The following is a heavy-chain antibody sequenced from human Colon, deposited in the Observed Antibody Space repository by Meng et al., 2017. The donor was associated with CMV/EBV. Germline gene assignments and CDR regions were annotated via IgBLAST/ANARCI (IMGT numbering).Heavy chain of an antibody. V-gene: IGHV1-2*02. CDR2: INSISGDT. D-gene: IGHD3-3*02. CDR3: GRDRHLDP. J-gene: IGHJ5*02. Sequence: QVHMVRYGAEVKKTGASVKVSCKTSGYTFTDYYIHWVRQAPGQGLELMGWINSISGDTNYAQKFQGRVTMTRDTSITTAYMELNSLKSDDTAVYYCGRDRHLDPWGQGTLVTVSS. CDR1: GYTFTDYY.